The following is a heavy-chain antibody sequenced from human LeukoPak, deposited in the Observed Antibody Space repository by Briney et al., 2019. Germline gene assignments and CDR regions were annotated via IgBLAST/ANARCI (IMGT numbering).Heavy chain of an antibody. Sequence: PSESLSLTCTVSGGSISSDYWSWIRQSRGKGLEWIGYIYYSGSTYYNPSLKSRVTISVDTSKNQFSLKLTSVTAADTAVYYCARGDGYCSSISCLNWFDPWGQGTLVSVSS. D-gene: IGHD2-2*03. CDR2: IYYSGST. V-gene: IGHV4-59*01. CDR1: GGSISSDY. CDR3: ARGDGYCSSISCLNWFDP. J-gene: IGHJ5*02.